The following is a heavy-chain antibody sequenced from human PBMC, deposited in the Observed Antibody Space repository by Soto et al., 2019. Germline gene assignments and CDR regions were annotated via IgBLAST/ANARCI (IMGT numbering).Heavy chain of an antibody. CDR2: INHSGST. CDR3: ASRASRYCSSTSCRNN. D-gene: IGHD2-2*01. CDR1: GGSFSGYY. Sequence: QVQLQQWGAGLLKPSETLSLTCAVYGGSFSGYYWSWIRQPPGKGLEWIREINHSGSTNYNPSLKSRVTISVDTSKNQFSLKLSSVTAADTAVYYCASRASRYCSSTSCRNNWGQGTLVTVSS. J-gene: IGHJ4*02. V-gene: IGHV4-34*01.